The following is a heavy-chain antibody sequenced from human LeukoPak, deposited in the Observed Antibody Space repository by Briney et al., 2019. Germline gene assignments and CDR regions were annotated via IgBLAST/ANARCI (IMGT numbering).Heavy chain of an antibody. J-gene: IGHJ3*02. V-gene: IGHV4-39*07. CDR3: AHRHNLRIAAAGRGGAFDI. D-gene: IGHD6-13*01. CDR2: IYYSGST. Sequence: PSETLSLTCTVSGGSISSSSYYWGWIRQPPGKGLEWIGSIYYSGSTYYNPSLKSRVTISVDTSKNQFSLKLSSVTAADTAVYYCAHRHNLRIAAAGRGGAFDIWGQGTMVTVSS. CDR1: GGSISSSSYY.